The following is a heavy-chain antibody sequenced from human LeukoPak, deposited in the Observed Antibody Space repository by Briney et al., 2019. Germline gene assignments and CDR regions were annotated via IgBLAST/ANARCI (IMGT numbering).Heavy chain of an antibody. Sequence: GGSLRLSCTASGFTFGDYAMSWFRQAPGKGLEWVGFIRSKAYGGTTEYTASVKGRFTISRDDSKSIAYLQMNSLKTEDTAVYYCTRDPYYDFWSGYYYYFDYWGQGTLVTASS. J-gene: IGHJ4*02. CDR2: IRSKAYGGTT. D-gene: IGHD3-3*01. V-gene: IGHV3-49*01. CDR3: TRDPYYDFWSGYYYYFDY. CDR1: GFTFGDYA.